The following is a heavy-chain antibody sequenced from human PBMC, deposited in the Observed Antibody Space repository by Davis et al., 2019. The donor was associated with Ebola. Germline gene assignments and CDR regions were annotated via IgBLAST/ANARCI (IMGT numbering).Heavy chain of an antibody. Sequence: GESLKISCAASGFTFSGSAMHWVRRASGKGLEWVGRIRSKANSYATAYAASVKGRFTISRDDSKNTAYLQMNSLKTEDTAVYYCSVTVAAFDIWGQGTMVTVSS. D-gene: IGHD1-14*01. CDR2: IRSKANSYAT. CDR3: SVTVAAFDI. V-gene: IGHV3-73*01. J-gene: IGHJ3*02. CDR1: GFTFSGSA.